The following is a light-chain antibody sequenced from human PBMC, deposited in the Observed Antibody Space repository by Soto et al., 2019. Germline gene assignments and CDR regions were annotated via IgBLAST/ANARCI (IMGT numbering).Light chain of an antibody. V-gene: IGLV2-14*01. CDR1: SSDVGAYNY. CDR3: SSFTRSNSWV. CDR2: EVT. Sequence: QSALTQPASVSGSLGQSITISCTGTSSDVGAYNYVSWFQHHPGKAPKVMIFEVTNRPSGVSNRFSGSKSGNTASLTISGLQAEDEADYYCSSFTRSNSWVFGGGTKLTVL. J-gene: IGLJ3*02.